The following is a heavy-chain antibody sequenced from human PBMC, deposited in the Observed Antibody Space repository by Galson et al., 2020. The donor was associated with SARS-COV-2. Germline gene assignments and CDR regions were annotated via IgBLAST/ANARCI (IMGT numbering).Heavy chain of an antibody. CDR3: ATRRFAFDM. D-gene: IGHD4-17*01. CDR2: INGASTTT. V-gene: IGHV3-23*01. Sequence: GGSLRLSCEASDFIFSGYVMSWIRQAPGKGLEWVSNINGASTTTSYLDSVKGRFTTSRDNSKETLYLDMNSLRAEDTAVYYCATRRFAFDMWGQGTMVTVSS. CDR1: DFIFSGYV. J-gene: IGHJ3*02.